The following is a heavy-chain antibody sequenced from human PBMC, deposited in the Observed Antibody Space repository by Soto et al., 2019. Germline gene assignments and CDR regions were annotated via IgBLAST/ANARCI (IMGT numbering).Heavy chain of an antibody. Sequence: SGPTLVNPTETLTLTCTVSGFSLSNARMGVSWIRQPPGKALEWLAHIFSNDEKSYSTSLKSRLTISKDTSKSQVVLTMTNMDPVDTATYYCARIWYYDFWSGYSSAGDAFDIWGQGTMVTVS. CDR3: ARIWYYDFWSGYSSAGDAFDI. CDR2: IFSNDEK. V-gene: IGHV2-26*01. J-gene: IGHJ3*02. D-gene: IGHD3-3*01. CDR1: GFSLSNARMG.